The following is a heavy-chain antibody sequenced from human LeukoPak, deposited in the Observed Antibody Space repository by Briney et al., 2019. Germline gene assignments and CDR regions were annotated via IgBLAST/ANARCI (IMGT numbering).Heavy chain of an antibody. J-gene: IGHJ3*02. Sequence: ASVKVSCKASGYTFTSYGISWVRQAPGQGLEWMGWISAYNGNTNYAQKLQGRVTMTTDTSTSTAYMELRSLRSDDTAVYYCARGIIPNQPYGSGSYYTVTDAFDIWGQGTMVTVSS. CDR3: ARGIIPNQPYGSGSYYTVTDAFDI. D-gene: IGHD3-10*01. CDR1: GYTFTSYG. V-gene: IGHV1-18*01. CDR2: ISAYNGNT.